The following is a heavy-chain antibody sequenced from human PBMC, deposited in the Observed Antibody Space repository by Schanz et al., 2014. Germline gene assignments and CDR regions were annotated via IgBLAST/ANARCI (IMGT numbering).Heavy chain of an antibody. D-gene: IGHD3-3*01. CDR1: GFSFSSYA. CDR2: MNESHSTI. CDR3: GRDSFFAFDY. Sequence: EVQLVASGGGLVQPGGSLRLSCAASGFSFSSYAMGWVRQARGKGLEWVSAMNESHSTIYYADSVRGRFTISRDSSKNTLYLQMNSLRPEDTAVYYCGRDSFFAFDYWGQGTLXTVSS. V-gene: IGHV3-23*04. J-gene: IGHJ4*02.